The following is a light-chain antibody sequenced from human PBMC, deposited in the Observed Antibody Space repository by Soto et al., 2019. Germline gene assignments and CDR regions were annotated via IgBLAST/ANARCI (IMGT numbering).Light chain of an antibody. CDR3: STYTDRYTPYV. CDR2: DVS. J-gene: IGLJ1*01. CDR1: SSDIGGYNY. V-gene: IGLV2-11*01. Sequence: QSALTQPRSVSGSPGQSITISCSGTSSDIGGYNYVSWYQQHPGKAPKLIIYDVSKRPSGVPDRFSGSKSGNTASLTISGLQADDEADYPCSTYTDRYTPYVF.